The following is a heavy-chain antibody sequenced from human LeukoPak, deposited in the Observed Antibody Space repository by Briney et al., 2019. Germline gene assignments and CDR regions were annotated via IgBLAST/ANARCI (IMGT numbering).Heavy chain of an antibody. Sequence: GGSLRLSCAASGFTFSSYSMNWVRQAPGKGLEWVSSISSSGSTIYYADSVKGRFTISRDNAKNSLYLQMNSLRAEDTAVYYCARDYYDSSGYFYEGSNNWGQGTLVTVSS. CDR1: GFTFSSYS. D-gene: IGHD3-22*01. CDR3: ARDYYDSSGYFYEGSNN. CDR2: ISSSGSTI. V-gene: IGHV3-48*04. J-gene: IGHJ4*02.